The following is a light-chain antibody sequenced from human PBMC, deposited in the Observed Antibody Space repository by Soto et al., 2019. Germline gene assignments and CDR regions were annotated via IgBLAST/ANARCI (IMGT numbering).Light chain of an antibody. CDR3: QSYDTSLSASV. J-gene: IGLJ2*01. V-gene: IGLV1-40*01. Sequence: QSVLTQPPSVSGAPGQRGTISCTGSRSNIGAGYAVHWYQQLPGTAPKLLIYDNTNRPSGVPDRFSASESGTSASLAITGLQSEDEADYYCQSYDTSLSASVFGGGTQLTVL. CDR1: RSNIGAGYA. CDR2: DNT.